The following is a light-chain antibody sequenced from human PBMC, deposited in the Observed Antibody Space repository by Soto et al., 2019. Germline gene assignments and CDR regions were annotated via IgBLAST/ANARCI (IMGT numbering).Light chain of an antibody. J-gene: IGKJ1*01. CDR1: QSVSNNY. V-gene: IGKV3-20*01. CDR3: QQYGSSGT. Sequence: EIVLTQSQGTLSLSPGSRAALSCRASQSVSNNYLAWYQQKPGQAPRLLIYAATKRATVISDRISGSGSRTVILPTISRLAPDYVAVYYRQQYGSSGTFGQGTKVDIK. CDR2: AAT.